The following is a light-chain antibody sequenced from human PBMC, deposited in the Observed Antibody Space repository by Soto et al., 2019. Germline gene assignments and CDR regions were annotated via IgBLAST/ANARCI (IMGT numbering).Light chain of an antibody. CDR1: QSVSSTY. V-gene: IGKV3-20*01. J-gene: IGKJ5*01. Sequence: EIVLTQSPGPLSLPPGERATLSCRASQSVSSTYLAWYQQKPGQAPRLLIYRTSTRATGIPDKFSGSGSGTDFTLTISRLEPEDYAVYYCQPFGSSVTFGQGTRLDIK. CDR2: RTS. CDR3: QPFGSSVT.